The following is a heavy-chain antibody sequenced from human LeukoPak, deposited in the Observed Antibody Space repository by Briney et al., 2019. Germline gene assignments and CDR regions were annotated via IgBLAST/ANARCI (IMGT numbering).Heavy chain of an antibody. J-gene: IGHJ4*02. D-gene: IGHD1-26*01. V-gene: IGHV3-21*01. Sequence: TGGSLRLSCAASGFTFSSYSMNWVRQAPGKGLEWVSSISSSSSYIYYADSVKGRFTISRDNAKNSLYLQMNSLRAEDTAVYYCARDRASGSYYVVGYWGQGTLVTVSS. CDR3: ARDRASGSYYVVGY. CDR2: ISSSSSYI. CDR1: GFTFSSYS.